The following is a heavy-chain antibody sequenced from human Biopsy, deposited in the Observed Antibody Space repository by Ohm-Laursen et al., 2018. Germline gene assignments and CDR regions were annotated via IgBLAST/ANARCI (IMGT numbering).Heavy chain of an antibody. Sequence: SSVKVSCRASGYTFTGYHVHWVRQAPGQGLEWMGWINAKTGDTNYAQKFQGRVTMTRDTSISTAYVDLSSLRSDDTAVYYCTRGGYYYDSLAYYYWFDPWGQGTLVTVSS. J-gene: IGHJ5*02. V-gene: IGHV1-2*02. CDR1: GYTFTGYH. CDR3: TRGGYYYDSLAYYYWFDP. CDR2: INAKTGDT. D-gene: IGHD3-22*01.